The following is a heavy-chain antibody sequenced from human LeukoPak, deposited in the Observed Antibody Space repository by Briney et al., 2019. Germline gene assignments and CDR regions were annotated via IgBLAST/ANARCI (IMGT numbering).Heavy chain of an antibody. J-gene: IGHJ4*02. CDR2: ISGSGGST. V-gene: IGHV3-23*01. CDR1: GFTFRSYA. D-gene: IGHD3-22*01. CDR3: AKLTGGCSGYYPFEY. Sequence: GGSLRLSSAASGFTFRSYAMSWVRQAPGKGLEWVSAISGSGGSTYFAVSVKGRFTISRDNSNNTLYLQMNSLRAEDTAVYYCAKLTGGCSGYYPFEYWGQGTLVTVSS.